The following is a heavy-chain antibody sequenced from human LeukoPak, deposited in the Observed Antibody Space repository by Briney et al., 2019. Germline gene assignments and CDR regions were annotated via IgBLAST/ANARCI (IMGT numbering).Heavy chain of an antibody. CDR3: AHKGRGSGSYTM. Sequence: SGPTLVNPTQTLALTCTFSGFSLATTGVGVGWIRQPPGKALEWLAVTYWNKDKSYSPSLKNRLTITKDTSKNQVVLIMTNMDPADTATYYCAHKGRGSGSYTMWGQGTLVTVTS. J-gene: IGHJ4*02. CDR2: TYWNKDK. V-gene: IGHV2-5*01. CDR1: GFSLATTGVG. D-gene: IGHD3-10*01.